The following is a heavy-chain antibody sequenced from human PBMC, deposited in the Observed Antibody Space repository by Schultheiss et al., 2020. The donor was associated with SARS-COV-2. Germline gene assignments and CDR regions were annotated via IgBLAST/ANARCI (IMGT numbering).Heavy chain of an antibody. CDR2: ISAYNGNT. Sequence: ASVKVSCKASGYTFTSYDISWVRQAPGQGLEWMGWISAYNGNTNYAQKLQGRVTMTTDTSTSTAYMELRSLRSDDTAVYYCARGLYYDFWSGYNYYYYYMDVWGKGTTVTVSS. J-gene: IGHJ6*03. D-gene: IGHD3-3*01. CDR3: ARGLYYDFWSGYNYYYYYMDV. V-gene: IGHV1-18*01. CDR1: GYTFTSYD.